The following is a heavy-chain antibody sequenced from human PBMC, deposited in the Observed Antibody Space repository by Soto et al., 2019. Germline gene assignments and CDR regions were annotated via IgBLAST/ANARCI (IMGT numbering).Heavy chain of an antibody. CDR2: IYPSDSDT. V-gene: IGHV5-51*01. CDR3: ARQGYSSCVDY. J-gene: IGHJ4*02. Sequence: PGESLKISCQGSGYSFTTYWIGWVRQMPGKGLEWMGIIYPSDSDTRYNPSFQGQVTISADKSISTAYLQWSSLKASDTAMYYCARQGYSSCVDYWGKGTLVTVSS. CDR1: GYSFTTYW. D-gene: IGHD5-18*01.